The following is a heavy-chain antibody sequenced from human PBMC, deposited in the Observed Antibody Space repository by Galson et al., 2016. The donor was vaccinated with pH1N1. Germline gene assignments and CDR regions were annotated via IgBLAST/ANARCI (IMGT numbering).Heavy chain of an antibody. CDR1: GFSLSTSGVS. D-gene: IGHD6-19*01. V-gene: IGHV2-70*11. CDR3: ARGPGAVTGTNNENYMDV. CDR2: IDWDDDK. Sequence: PALVKPTQTLTLTCTFSGFSLSTSGVSVSWIRQPPGKALEWLARIDWDDDKYYRTSLKTRLTISKDTSKNQVVLTMTNMDPVDTASYYCARGPGAVTGTNNENYMDVWGKGTTVTVSS. J-gene: IGHJ6*03.